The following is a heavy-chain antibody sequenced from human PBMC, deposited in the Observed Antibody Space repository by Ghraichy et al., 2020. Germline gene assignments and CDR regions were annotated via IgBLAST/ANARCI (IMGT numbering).Heavy chain of an antibody. CDR3: ARDHRIAAAGIRGDFQD. Sequence: GGSLRLSCAASGFTFSSHAMSWVRQAPGKGLEWVSSISGGAGSSYYADSVKGRFTISRDNSKNTLSLQMNSLRAEDTAFYYCARDHRIAAAGIRGDFQDWGQGTLVTVSS. J-gene: IGHJ1*01. D-gene: IGHD6-13*01. CDR2: ISGGAGSS. CDR1: GFTFSSHA. V-gene: IGHV3-23*01.